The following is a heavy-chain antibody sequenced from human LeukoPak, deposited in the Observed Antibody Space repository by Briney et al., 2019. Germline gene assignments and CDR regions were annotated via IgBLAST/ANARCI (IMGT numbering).Heavy chain of an antibody. J-gene: IGHJ3*02. Sequence: GESLKISCKGSGYIFTNYWIDWVRQMPGKGLEWMGIIYPGDSDTRYSPSFQGQVTISADKSISTAYLQWSSLRASDTAMYYCARRWYSSSGLSAFDIWGQGTMVTVSS. V-gene: IGHV5-51*01. CDR2: IYPGDSDT. D-gene: IGHD6-6*01. CDR1: GYIFTNYW. CDR3: ARRWYSSSGLSAFDI.